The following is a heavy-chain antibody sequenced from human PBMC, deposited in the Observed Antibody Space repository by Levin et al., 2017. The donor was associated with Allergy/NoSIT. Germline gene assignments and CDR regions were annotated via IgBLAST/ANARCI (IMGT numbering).Heavy chain of an antibody. Sequence: GGSLRLSCAASGFTFSSYAMHWVRQAPGKGLEWVAVISYDGSNKYYADSVKGRFTISRDNSKNTLYLQMNSLRAEDTAVYYCARERVPTARRPAAKGWFDPWGQGTLVTVSS. CDR1: GFTFSSYA. CDR3: ARERVPTARRPAAKGWFDP. V-gene: IGHV3-30-3*01. CDR2: ISYDGSNK. J-gene: IGHJ5*02. D-gene: IGHD2-2*01.